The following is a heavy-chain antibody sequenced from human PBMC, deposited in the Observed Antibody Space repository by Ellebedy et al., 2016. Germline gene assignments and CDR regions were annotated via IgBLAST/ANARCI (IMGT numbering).Heavy chain of an antibody. Sequence: GGSLRLXCEASGLSVRYSSMNWVRQAPGKGLEWISHISGASGTVYYADSVGGRFIMSRDNAKNSLYLQMNSLGAEETAMYFCMRGVNYTFDIWGQGTTVTVSP. D-gene: IGHD5-24*01. V-gene: IGHV3-48*04. CDR3: MRGVNYTFDI. CDR2: ISGASGTV. J-gene: IGHJ3*02. CDR1: GLSVRYSS.